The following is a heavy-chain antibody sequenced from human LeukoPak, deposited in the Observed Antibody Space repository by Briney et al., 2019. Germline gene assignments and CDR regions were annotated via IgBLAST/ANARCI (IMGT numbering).Heavy chain of an antibody. D-gene: IGHD2-15*01. V-gene: IGHV3-21*01. Sequence: GGSLRLSCTASGFTFSSYSMNWVRQAPGKGLEWVSSISSSSSYIYYADSVKGRFTISRDNAKNSLYLQMNSLRAEDTAVYYCARDLAPYCSGGRCSTFDSWGQGTLVTVSS. CDR3: ARDLAPYCSGGRCSTFDS. CDR2: ISSSSSYI. CDR1: GFTFSSYS. J-gene: IGHJ4*02.